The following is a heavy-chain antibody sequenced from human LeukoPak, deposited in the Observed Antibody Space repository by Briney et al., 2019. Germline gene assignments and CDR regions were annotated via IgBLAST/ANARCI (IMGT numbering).Heavy chain of an antibody. CDR2: LSTSPR. V-gene: IGHV3-23*01. D-gene: IGHD3-22*01. CDR1: GFTIINYA. CDR3: ARGEVAVQYYFES. J-gene: IGHJ4*02. Sequence: PGGSLRLSCAASGFTIINYAMSSVRQGPGKGLEWVSGLSTSPRYADSVRGRFTVSRDHSTNTLYLQMNRLRAEDTAVYYCARGEVAVQYYFESWGQGTLVTVSS.